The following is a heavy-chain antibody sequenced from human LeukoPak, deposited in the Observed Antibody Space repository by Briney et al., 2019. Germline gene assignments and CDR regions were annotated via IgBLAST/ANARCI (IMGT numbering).Heavy chain of an antibody. CDR1: GFTFSSYA. J-gene: IGHJ4*02. CDR3: ARDTGYNTFDY. CDR2: ISGSGGSGGST. V-gene: IGHV3-23*01. D-gene: IGHD5-24*01. Sequence: PGGSLRLSCAASGFTFSSYAMSWVRQAPGKGLEWVSLISGSGGSGGSTYYADSVKGRFTISRDSSKSKLYLQMNSLRAEDTALYYCARDTGYNTFDYWGQGTLVTVSS.